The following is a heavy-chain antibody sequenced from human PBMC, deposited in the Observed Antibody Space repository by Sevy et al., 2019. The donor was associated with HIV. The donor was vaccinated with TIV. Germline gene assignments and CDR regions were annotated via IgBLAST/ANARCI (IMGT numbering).Heavy chain of an antibody. CDR2: IYSDGTT. V-gene: IGHV3-66*01. CDR1: GFTVSSNY. J-gene: IGHJ4*02. Sequence: GGSLRLSCAASGFTVSSNYMTWVRQAPGKGLEGVSVIYSDGTTYHADSGKDRFTISRDNSKNTLFLEMNSLRAEDTAFYYCARGKSGYGYGLNSWGQGTLVTVSS. CDR3: ARGKSGYGYGLNS. D-gene: IGHD5-18*01.